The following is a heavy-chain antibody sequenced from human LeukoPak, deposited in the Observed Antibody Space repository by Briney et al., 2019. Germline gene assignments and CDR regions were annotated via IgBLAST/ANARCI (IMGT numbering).Heavy chain of an antibody. D-gene: IGHD5-18*01. V-gene: IGHV3-33*01. CDR1: GFTFSSYG. J-gene: IGHJ4*02. CDR3: ARDLIRGYSYGGLYFDY. Sequence: GGSLRLSCAASGFTFSSYGMHWVRQAPGKGLEWVAVIWYDGSNKYYADSVKGRFTISRDNSKNTLYLQMNSLRAEDTALYYCARDLIRGYSYGGLYFDYWGQGTLVTVSS. CDR2: IWYDGSNK.